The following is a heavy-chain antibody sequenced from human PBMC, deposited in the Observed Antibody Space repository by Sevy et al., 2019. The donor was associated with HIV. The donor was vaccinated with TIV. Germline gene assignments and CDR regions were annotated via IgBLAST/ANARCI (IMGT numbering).Heavy chain of an antibody. D-gene: IGHD2-15*01. CDR1: GFSVSSNY. Sequence: GGSLRLSCVVSGFSVSSNYMSWVRQAPGKGLEWVSNIYSDGRTYYADSVRGRFTISRDTSKNTVYLEMKSLRAEDTAVYYCTREDIVLGEDNYYGMDVWGHGTTVIVSS. CDR3: TREDIVLGEDNYYGMDV. V-gene: IGHV3-53*01. CDR2: IYSDGRT. J-gene: IGHJ6*02.